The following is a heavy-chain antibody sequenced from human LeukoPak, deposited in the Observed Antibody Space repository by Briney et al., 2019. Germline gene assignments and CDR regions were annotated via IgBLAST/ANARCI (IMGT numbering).Heavy chain of an antibody. D-gene: IGHD2-21*01. CDR1: GFTVSSNY. Sequence: GGSLRLSCTASGFTVSSNYMSWVRQAPGKGLEWVSVIYSGGSTSYADSVKGRFTISRDNSKNTLYPQMNSLRAEDTAVYYCARFTHGGDFDYWGQGTLVTVSS. J-gene: IGHJ4*02. CDR3: ARFTHGGDFDY. CDR2: IYSGGST. V-gene: IGHV3-66*01.